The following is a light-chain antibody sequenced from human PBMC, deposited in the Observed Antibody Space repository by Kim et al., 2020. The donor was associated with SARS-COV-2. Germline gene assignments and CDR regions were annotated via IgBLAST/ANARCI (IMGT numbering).Light chain of an antibody. V-gene: IGKV3-20*01. J-gene: IGKJ4*01. CDR3: QYYDGSFT. CDR1: QRISNNY. CDR2: ATS. Sequence: EIVLTQSQGTLSLSPGETVTLSCRASQRISNNYLVWYQQRPGQAPRLLIYATSRRDSGIPARFSGGGSGTDFTLTISGLQSEDFAVYYCQYYDGSFTFGGGTKVDIK.